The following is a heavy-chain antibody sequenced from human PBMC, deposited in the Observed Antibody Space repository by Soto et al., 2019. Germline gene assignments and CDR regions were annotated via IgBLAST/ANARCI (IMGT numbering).Heavy chain of an antibody. CDR2: IIPIFSTA. V-gene: IGHV1-69*13. CDR3: ARLLYSSLPSDP. J-gene: IGHJ5*02. CDR1: GGTFSSYA. D-gene: IGHD6-13*01. Sequence: SVKVSCKASGGTFSSYAISWVRQAPGQGLEWMGGIIPIFSTANYAQKFQGRVTITADESTSTAYMELSSLRSEDTAVYYCARLLYSSLPSDPWGEGTLVTVSS.